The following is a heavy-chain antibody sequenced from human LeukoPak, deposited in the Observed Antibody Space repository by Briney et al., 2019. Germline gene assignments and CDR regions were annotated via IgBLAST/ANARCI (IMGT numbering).Heavy chain of an antibody. CDR2: IYYSGST. CDR1: GGSISSSSYY. V-gene: IGHV4-39*07. Sequence: KTSETLSLTCTVSGGSISSSSYYWGWIRLPPGKGLEWIGSIYYSGSTYYNPSLKSRVTISVDTSKNQFSLKLSSVAAADTAVYYCARAAIVVAPRHYFDYWGQGTLVTVSS. D-gene: IGHD3-22*01. CDR3: ARAAIVVAPRHYFDY. J-gene: IGHJ4*02.